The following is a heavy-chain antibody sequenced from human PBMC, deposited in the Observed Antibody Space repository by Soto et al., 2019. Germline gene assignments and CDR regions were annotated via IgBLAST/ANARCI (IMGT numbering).Heavy chain of an antibody. Sequence: SETLSLTCTVSGGSISSYYWSWIRQPPGKGLEWIGYIYYSGSTNYNPSLKSRVTISVDTSKNQFSLKLSSVTAADTAVYYCARHLKDIVVVPAAHSNDAFDIWGQGTMVTVSS. CDR2: IYYSGST. CDR3: ARHLKDIVVVPAAHSNDAFDI. D-gene: IGHD2-2*01. V-gene: IGHV4-59*08. CDR1: GGSISSYY. J-gene: IGHJ3*02.